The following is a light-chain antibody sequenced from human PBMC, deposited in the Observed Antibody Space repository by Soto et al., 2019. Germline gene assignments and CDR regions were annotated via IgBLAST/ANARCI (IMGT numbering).Light chain of an antibody. CDR3: CSYTTSSTYV. Sequence: QSVLTQPASVSGSPGQSIAISCTGTSSDVGGYNYVSWYQQHPGKAPKLMIYDVSNRPSGVSNRFSGSKSGNTASLTISGLQAADEADYYCCSYTTSSTYVFGTGTKVTVL. CDR1: SSDVGGYNY. V-gene: IGLV2-14*03. CDR2: DVS. J-gene: IGLJ1*01.